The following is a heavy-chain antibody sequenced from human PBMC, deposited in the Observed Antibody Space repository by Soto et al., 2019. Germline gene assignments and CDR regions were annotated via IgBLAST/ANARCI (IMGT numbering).Heavy chain of an antibody. Sequence: SETLSLTCAVYGGSFSAYYWSWIRQPPGKGLQWIGEINHSGSGSTNYNPSLKSRVTISVDTSKNQFSLKLSSVTAADTAMYYCARDGYCSSISCSTRPFDSWGQGTLVTVSS. CDR2: INHSGSGST. J-gene: IGHJ4*02. CDR3: ARDGYCSSISCSTRPFDS. D-gene: IGHD2-2*02. V-gene: IGHV4-34*01. CDR1: GGSFSAYY.